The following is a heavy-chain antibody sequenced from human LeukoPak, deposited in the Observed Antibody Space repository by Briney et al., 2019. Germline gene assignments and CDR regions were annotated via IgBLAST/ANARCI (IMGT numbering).Heavy chain of an antibody. V-gene: IGHV3-23*01. D-gene: IGHD3-22*01. CDR1: GFTFSSYA. CDR3: ARDLDSSGYYHVVDS. J-gene: IGHJ4*02. CDR2: ISDSGAGT. Sequence: GGSLRLSCAASGFTFSSYAMSWVRQAPGKGLEWVSAISDSGAGTYYADSVKGRFTISRDNSKNTLSLHMNSLGAEDTAVYYCARDLDSSGYYHVVDSWGQGALVTVSS.